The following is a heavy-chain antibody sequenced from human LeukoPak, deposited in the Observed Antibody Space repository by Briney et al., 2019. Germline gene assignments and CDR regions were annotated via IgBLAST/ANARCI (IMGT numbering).Heavy chain of an antibody. D-gene: IGHD2/OR15-2a*01. V-gene: IGHV3-21*01. Sequence: GGSLRLSCAASGFTFSSYSMNWVRQAPGKGLEWVSSISSSSSYIYYADSVKGRFTISRDNAKNSLYLQMNSLRAEDTAVYYCARGGSNIAGSDYWGQGTLVTVSS. CDR1: GFTFSSYS. J-gene: IGHJ4*02. CDR3: ARGGSNIAGSDY. CDR2: ISSSSSYI.